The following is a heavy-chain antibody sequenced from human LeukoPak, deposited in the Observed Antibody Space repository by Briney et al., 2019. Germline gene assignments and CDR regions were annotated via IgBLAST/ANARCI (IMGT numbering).Heavy chain of an antibody. D-gene: IGHD5-12*01. CDR3: APLAATTDY. CDR1: GFTLSSYA. Sequence: PGGSLRLSCAASGFTLSSYAMSWVRQAPGKGLEWVSSISASGGGTCYADSVKGRFTISRDTSKNTLYLQMNSLRAEDTAVYYCAPLAATTDYWGQGTLVTVSS. CDR2: ISASGGGT. J-gene: IGHJ4*02. V-gene: IGHV3-23*01.